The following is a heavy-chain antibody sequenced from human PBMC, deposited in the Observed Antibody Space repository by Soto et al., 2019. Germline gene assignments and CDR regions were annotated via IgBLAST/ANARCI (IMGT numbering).Heavy chain of an antibody. D-gene: IGHD3-10*01. V-gene: IGHV3-30*18. J-gene: IGHJ4*02. CDR3: AKDMAEGTGY. Sequence: QVQLVESGGGVVQPGRSLRLSCAASGFTFSSYGMHWVRQAPGKGLEWVAVISYDGSNKYYADSVKGRFTISRDNSKNTLYLQMNSLRAEDTAVYYCAKDMAEGTGYWGQGTLVTVSS. CDR1: GFTFSSYG. CDR2: ISYDGSNK.